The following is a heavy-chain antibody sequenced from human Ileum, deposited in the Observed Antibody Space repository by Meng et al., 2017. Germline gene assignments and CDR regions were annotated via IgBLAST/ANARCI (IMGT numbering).Heavy chain of an antibody. CDR3: AGATIRTYYYGSGSYYFTK. CDR1: EGAFSGYF. CDR2: INHSGST. Sequence: QVQLRQWGVGLLKPPETLSLPCVVYEGAFSGYFWSWIRQPPGKGLEWIGEINHSGSTNYNPSLKGRVTISVDTSKSQFSLRLNSVTAADTALYYCAGATIRTYYYGSGSYYFTKWGQGTLVTVSS. J-gene: IGHJ4*02. D-gene: IGHD3-10*01. V-gene: IGHV4-34*01.